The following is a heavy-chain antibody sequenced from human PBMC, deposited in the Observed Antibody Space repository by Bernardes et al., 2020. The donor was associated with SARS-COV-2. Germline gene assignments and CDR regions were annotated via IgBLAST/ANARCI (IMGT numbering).Heavy chain of an antibody. Sequence: GGSLRLCCAASGFSFSTYSMKWVRQAPGKGLEWVSSISNSGSTIFYADSVKGRFTISRDNAKNSVYLQMNSLRVEDTAVYYCARRYYGSGSPEAFDIWGQGTMVTVSS. CDR1: GFSFSTYS. V-gene: IGHV3-21*01. D-gene: IGHD3-10*01. J-gene: IGHJ3*02. CDR2: ISNSGSTI. CDR3: ARRYYGSGSPEAFDI.